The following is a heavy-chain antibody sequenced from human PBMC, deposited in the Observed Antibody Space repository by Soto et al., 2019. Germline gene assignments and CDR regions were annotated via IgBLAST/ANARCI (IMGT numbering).Heavy chain of an antibody. Sequence: ASVKVSCKASGYTFTGYYMHWVRQAPGQGLEWMGWINPNSGGTNYAQKFQGWVTMTRDTSISTAYMELSRLRSDDAAVYYCAHSSGWYYFDYWGQGTLVTVSS. CDR2: INPNSGGT. CDR1: GYTFTGYY. CDR3: AHSSGWYYFDY. D-gene: IGHD6-19*01. V-gene: IGHV1-2*04. J-gene: IGHJ4*02.